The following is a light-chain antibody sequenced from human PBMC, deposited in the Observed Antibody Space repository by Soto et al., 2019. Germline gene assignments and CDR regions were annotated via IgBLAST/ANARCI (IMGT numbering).Light chain of an antibody. J-gene: IGKJ5*01. CDR2: GAS. V-gene: IGKV3-20*01. Sequence: SVWTKAPVTLSLSPGERATLSCRASQSVSGSHLAWYQQKPGQAPRLLIYGASSRATGIPDRFSGSGSGTDFTLSIRRLEPEDLAVYYCQHYAFSRITFGQGTRLEI. CDR3: QHYAFSRIT. CDR1: QSVSGSH.